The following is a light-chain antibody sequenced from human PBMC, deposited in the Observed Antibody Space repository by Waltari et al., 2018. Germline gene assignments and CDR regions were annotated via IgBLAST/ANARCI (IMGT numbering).Light chain of an antibody. CDR1: RSDVGAQNY. Sequence: QSALTQPPSVSASPGQSITLPCTGTRSDVGAQNYVSWYQQHTAKAPNLMIFDVSNRPSRVSSRFSGSKSGHTASLTISGLQAEDEAGYYCSSYISSSTLELFDGGTSLTVL. CDR3: SSYISSSTLEL. CDR2: DVS. J-gene: IGLJ2*01. V-gene: IGLV2-14*03.